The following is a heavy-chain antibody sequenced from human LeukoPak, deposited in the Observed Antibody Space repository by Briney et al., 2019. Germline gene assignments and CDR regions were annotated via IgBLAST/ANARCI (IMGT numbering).Heavy chain of an antibody. J-gene: IGHJ4*02. D-gene: IGHD6-19*01. V-gene: IGHV6-1*01. CDR3: ARDPRQWPVLWGYYFDY. CDR1: GDSVSSNSAA. CDR2: THYRSKWYN. Sequence: SQTLSLTCAISGDSVSSNSAAWNWIRQSPSRGLEWLGRTHYRSKWYNDYAVSVKSRITINPDTSKNQFSPQLNSVTPEDTAVYYCARDPRQWPVLWGYYFDYWGQGTLVTVSS.